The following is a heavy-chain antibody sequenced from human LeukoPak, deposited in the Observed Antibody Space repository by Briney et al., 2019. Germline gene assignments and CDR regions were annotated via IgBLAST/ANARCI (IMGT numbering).Heavy chain of an antibody. D-gene: IGHD3-22*01. Sequence: GGSLRLSCAASGFAFSSYGMHWVRQAPGKGLEWVAVIWYDGSNKYYADSVKGRFTISRDNSKNTLYLQMNSLRAEDTAVYYCARDGEDYYGSSGYPDYWGQGTLVTVSS. CDR1: GFAFSSYG. J-gene: IGHJ4*02. CDR3: ARDGEDYYGSSGYPDY. CDR2: IWYDGSNK. V-gene: IGHV3-33*01.